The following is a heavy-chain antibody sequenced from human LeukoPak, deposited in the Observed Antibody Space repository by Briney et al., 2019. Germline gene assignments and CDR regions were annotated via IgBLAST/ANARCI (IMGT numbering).Heavy chain of an antibody. V-gene: IGHV3-74*01. CDR1: GLTFSIYW. CDR2: INSDGSTT. J-gene: IGHJ4*02. D-gene: IGHD1-1*01. Sequence: GGSLSLSCAASGLTFSIYWMHCVRHAPGRGLVWVSRINSDGSTTAYADSVRGRFTISRDNAKNTLYLQMNSLRDEDTAMYYCARALERTGYWGQGTLVTVSS. CDR3: ARALERTGY.